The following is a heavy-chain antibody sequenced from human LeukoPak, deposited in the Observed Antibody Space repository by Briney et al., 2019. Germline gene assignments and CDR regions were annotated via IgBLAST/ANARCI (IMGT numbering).Heavy chain of an antibody. CDR3: ARDYGDSSSWYLNWFDP. Sequence: GASVKVSCKASGYTFTGYYMHWVRQAPGQGLEWMGWINPNSGGTNYAQKFQGRVTMTRDTSISTAYMELSRLRSEDTAVYYCARDYGDSSSWYLNWFDPWGQGTLVTVSS. J-gene: IGHJ5*02. CDR2: INPNSGGT. CDR1: GYTFTGYY. V-gene: IGHV1-2*02. D-gene: IGHD6-13*01.